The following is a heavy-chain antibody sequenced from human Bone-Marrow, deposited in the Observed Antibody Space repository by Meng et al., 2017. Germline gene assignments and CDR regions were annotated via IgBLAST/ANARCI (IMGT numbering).Heavy chain of an antibody. D-gene: IGHD3-22*01. J-gene: IGHJ6*02. CDR3: ARGADYYDSSGYYYSYYYGMDV. CDR2: ISSSSYI. CDR1: GFTFSSYS. Sequence: GESLKISCAASGFTFSSYSMNWVRQAPGKGLEWVSSISSSSYIYYADSVKGRFTISRDNAKNSLYLQMNSLRAEDTAVYYCARGADYYDSSGYYYSYYYGMDVWGQGTTVTVSS. V-gene: IGHV3-21*01.